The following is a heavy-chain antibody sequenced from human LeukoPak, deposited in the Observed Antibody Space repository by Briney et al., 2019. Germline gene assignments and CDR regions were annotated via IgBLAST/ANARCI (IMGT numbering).Heavy chain of an antibody. V-gene: IGHV1-8*01. CDR2: MNPSTGNT. Sequence: ASVKVSCKASGFTLTSYDINWVRQASGQGLEWMGWMNPSTGNTGYAQKFQGRVAMTRDTSISTAYLELSSLRSDDTAVYYCARGPPNWGYDYWGPGTLVTVSS. CDR1: GFTLTSYD. CDR3: ARGPPNWGYDY. J-gene: IGHJ4*02. D-gene: IGHD7-27*01.